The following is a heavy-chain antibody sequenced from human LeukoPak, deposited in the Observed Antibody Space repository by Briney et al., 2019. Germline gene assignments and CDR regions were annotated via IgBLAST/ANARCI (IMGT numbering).Heavy chain of an antibody. Sequence: SETLSLTCAVYGGSFSGYYWSWIRQPPGKGLEWIGEINHSGSTNYNPSLKSRVTISVDTSKNQFSLKLSSVTAADTAVYYCARARKTYYYDSSGSTWFDPWGQGTLVTVSS. CDR3: ARARKTYYYDSSGSTWFDP. V-gene: IGHV4-34*01. CDR1: GGSFSGYY. CDR2: INHSGST. J-gene: IGHJ5*02. D-gene: IGHD3-22*01.